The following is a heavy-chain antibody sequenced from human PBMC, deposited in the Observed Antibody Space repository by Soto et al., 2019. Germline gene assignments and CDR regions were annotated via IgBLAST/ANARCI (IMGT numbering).Heavy chain of an antibody. V-gene: IGHV1-46*01. D-gene: IGHD6-13*01. CDR1: GYTFTSYY. CDR3: ARLSAGIAAAAKGFYYYGMDV. J-gene: IGHJ6*02. Sequence: ASVKVSCKASGYTFTSYYMHWVRQAPGQGLEWMGIINPSGGSTSYAQKFQGRVTMTRDTSTSTVYMELSSLRSEDTAVYYCARLSAGIAAAAKGFYYYGMDVWGQGTTVTASS. CDR2: INPSGGST.